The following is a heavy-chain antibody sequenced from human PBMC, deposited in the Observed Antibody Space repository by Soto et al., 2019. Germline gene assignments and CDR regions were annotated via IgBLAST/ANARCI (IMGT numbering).Heavy chain of an antibody. V-gene: IGHV1-69*01. CDR3: ARSEHYVGAFDI. CDR2: IIPIFGTA. D-gene: IGHD4-17*01. CDR1: GGTFSSYA. J-gene: IGHJ3*02. Sequence: QVQLVQSGAEVKKPGSSVKVSCKASGGTFSSYAISWVRQAPGQGLEWMGGIIPIFGTANYAQKFQGRVTITAGESTRTAYMELSSLRSEDTAVYYCARSEHYVGAFDIWGQGTMVTVSS.